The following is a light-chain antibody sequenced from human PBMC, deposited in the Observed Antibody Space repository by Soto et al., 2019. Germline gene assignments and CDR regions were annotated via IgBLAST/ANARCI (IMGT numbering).Light chain of an antibody. Sequence: EIVLTQSPATLSLSPGERATLSCRASQSVSSYLAWYQQKAGQAPRLLIYDASNRATGIPARFSGSGSGTDFTLTISSLEPEDFAVYYCQQRSNWPPYTFGKGTKLEIK. CDR1: QSVSSY. J-gene: IGKJ2*01. V-gene: IGKV3-11*01. CDR3: QQRSNWPPYT. CDR2: DAS.